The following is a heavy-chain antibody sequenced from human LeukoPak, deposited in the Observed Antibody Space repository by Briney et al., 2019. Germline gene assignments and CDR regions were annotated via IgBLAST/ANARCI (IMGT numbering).Heavy chain of an antibody. CDR2: ISAYNGHT. D-gene: IGHD4-17*01. J-gene: IGHJ4*02. CDR3: ARTGIDYGDYGLLDY. Sequence: GASVKVSCKASGYTFTKYGITWVRQAPGQGPEWVGWISAYNGHTESAQKFQGRVTMTTDTSTNTAYMELRSLRSDDTAAYYCARTGIDYGDYGLLDYWGQGSLVTVSS. V-gene: IGHV1-18*01. CDR1: GYTFTKYG.